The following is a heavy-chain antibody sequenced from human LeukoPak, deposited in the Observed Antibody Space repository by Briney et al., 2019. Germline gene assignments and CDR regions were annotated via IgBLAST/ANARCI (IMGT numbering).Heavy chain of an antibody. CDR2: INGGGSNT. CDR1: GFAFNTYV. D-gene: IGHD3-3*01. V-gene: IGHV3-23*01. J-gene: IGHJ4*02. Sequence: GGSLRLSCVASGFAFNTYVMSWVRQAPGKGLEWVAAINGGGSNTYYADSVKGRFTISRDNSKNMVYLQMNSLRADDTAVFYCARDQYDTWSRRGNFDSWGQGTLVIVSS. CDR3: ARDQYDTWSRRGNFDS.